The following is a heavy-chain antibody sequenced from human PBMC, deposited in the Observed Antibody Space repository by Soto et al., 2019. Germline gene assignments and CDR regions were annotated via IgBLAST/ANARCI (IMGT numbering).Heavy chain of an antibody. CDR2: INPSGAST. J-gene: IGHJ4*02. Sequence: QVHLVQSGAEVKEPGASVNVSCKASGYSFSRYYIFWVRQAPGQGLEWVGVINPSGASTNYAQKFKGRVSMTRDTSTSTVYMELSSLGSEDTAVYYCARSFKGTLGTYYFDYWGQGTLVTVSS. CDR3: ARSFKGTLGTYYFDY. V-gene: IGHV1-46*01. CDR1: GYSFSRYY. D-gene: IGHD6-13*01.